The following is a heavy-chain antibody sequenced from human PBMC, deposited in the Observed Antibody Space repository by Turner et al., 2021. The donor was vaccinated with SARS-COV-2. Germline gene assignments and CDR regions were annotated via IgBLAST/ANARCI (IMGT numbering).Heavy chain of an antibody. CDR2: ISYDGSNE. J-gene: IGHJ4*02. CDR1: GFTFSTYA. V-gene: IGHV3-30-3*01. D-gene: IGHD2-2*01. Sequence: QVQLVESGGGVVQPGRSLRLSCAASGFTFSTYALHWVRQAAGKGLEWVAVISYDGSNENYADSVKGRFTISRDNSKNTLYLQMNSLRTEDTAVYYCARAPSYCSSTSCPPPFDYWGQGTLVTVSS. CDR3: ARAPSYCSSTSCPPPFDY.